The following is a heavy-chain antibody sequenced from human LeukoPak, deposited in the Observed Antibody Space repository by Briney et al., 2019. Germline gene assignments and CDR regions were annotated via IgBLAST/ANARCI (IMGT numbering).Heavy chain of an antibody. CDR2: IYYSGST. CDR3: ARHTYNWEWVY. D-gene: IGHD1-20*01. J-gene: IGHJ4*02. V-gene: IGHV4-39*01. CDR1: GGSISSSSYY. Sequence: SETLSLTCTVSGGSISSSSYYWRWIRQPRGKGLEWIGSIYYSGSTYYNPSLKSRVTISVDTSKNQFSLKLSSVTAADTAVYYCARHTYNWEWVYWGQGTLVTVSS.